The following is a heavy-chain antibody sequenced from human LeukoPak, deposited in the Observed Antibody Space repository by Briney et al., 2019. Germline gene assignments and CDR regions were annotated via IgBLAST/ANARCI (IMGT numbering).Heavy chain of an antibody. J-gene: IGHJ4*02. V-gene: IGHV3-21*01. D-gene: IGHD6-13*01. CDR1: GFTFSSYS. CDR3: ARVFGGTWKQQLYDHSGHLDY. Sequence: PGGSLRLSCAASGFTFSSYSMNWVRQAPGKGLEWVSSISSSSSYIYYADSVKGRFTISRDNAKNSLYLQMNSLRAEDTAVYYCARVFGGTWKQQLYDHSGHLDYWGQGTLVTVSS. CDR2: ISSSSSYI.